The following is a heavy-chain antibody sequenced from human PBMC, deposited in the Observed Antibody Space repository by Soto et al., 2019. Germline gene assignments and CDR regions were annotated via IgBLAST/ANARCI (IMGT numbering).Heavy chain of an antibody. Sequence: ASVKVSCKASGYTFFTYDISWVRQAPGQGLEWMGWISTYSGDTKYAQKFQGRVAMTTDTSTTTAYLELRSLRSDDTAVYYCARHHGPTTSENWFDPWGQGTLVTVSS. D-gene: IGHD5-12*01. CDR3: ARHHGPTTSENWFDP. J-gene: IGHJ5*02. V-gene: IGHV1-18*01. CDR2: ISTYSGDT. CDR1: GYTFFTYD.